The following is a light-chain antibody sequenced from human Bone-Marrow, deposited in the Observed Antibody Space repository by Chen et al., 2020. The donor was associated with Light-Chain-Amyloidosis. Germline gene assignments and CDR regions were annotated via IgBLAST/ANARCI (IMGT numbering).Light chain of an antibody. V-gene: IGLV6-57*01. Sequence: NFMLPQPHSVSESPGKTVTISCTRSSGSIASNYVQWYQQRPGSSPTIVIYEDNQRPSGVPDRFSGSIDTSSNSASLTVSGLKTEDEADYYCQSYDSSNVVFGGGTKLTVL. CDR1: SGSIASNY. CDR2: EDN. CDR3: QSYDSSNVV. J-gene: IGLJ2*01.